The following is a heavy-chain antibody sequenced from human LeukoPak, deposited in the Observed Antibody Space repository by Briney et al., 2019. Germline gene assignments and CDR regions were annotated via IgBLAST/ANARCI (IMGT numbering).Heavy chain of an antibody. CDR3: ARHIADSYTDV. CDR2: IYYTGST. V-gene: IGHV4-39*01. J-gene: IGHJ6*03. CDR1: DGSISNSGYY. Sequence: PSETLSLTCTVSDGSISNSGYYWGWIRQPPGKGLEWIGHIYYTGSTFYSPSLKSRVTISVDTSKNHFSLKLTSVTAADTSIYFCARHIADSYTDVGGKGTTVTVS. D-gene: IGHD2-21*01.